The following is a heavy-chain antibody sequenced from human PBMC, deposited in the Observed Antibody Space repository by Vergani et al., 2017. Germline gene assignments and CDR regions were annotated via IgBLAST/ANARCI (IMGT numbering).Heavy chain of an antibody. Sequence: QVQLVQSGAEVKKPGASVKVSCKASGYTFTSYDINWVRQATGQGLEWMGWISAYNGNTNYAQKLQGRVTMTTDTSTSTAYMELRSLRSDDTAVYYCARNSEAIFGVGDWFDPWGQGTLVTVSS. D-gene: IGHD3-3*01. CDR1: GYTFTSYD. CDR3: ARNSEAIFGVGDWFDP. J-gene: IGHJ5*02. CDR2: ISAYNGNT. V-gene: IGHV1-18*01.